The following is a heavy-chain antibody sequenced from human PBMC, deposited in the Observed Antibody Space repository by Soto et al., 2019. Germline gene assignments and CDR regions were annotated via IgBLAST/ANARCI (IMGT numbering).Heavy chain of an antibody. Sequence: SETLSLTCAVSGGSISSGGYSWSWIRQPPGKGLEWIGYMYHSGSTYYNPSLKSRVTISIDRSKNQFSLKLSSVTAADTAVYYCVRHNGLYASGWYPSYYFDSWGQGTLVTVS. D-gene: IGHD6-13*01. CDR1: GGSISSGGYS. J-gene: IGHJ4*01. CDR3: VRHNGLYASGWYPSYYFDS. CDR2: MYHSGST. V-gene: IGHV4-30-2*01.